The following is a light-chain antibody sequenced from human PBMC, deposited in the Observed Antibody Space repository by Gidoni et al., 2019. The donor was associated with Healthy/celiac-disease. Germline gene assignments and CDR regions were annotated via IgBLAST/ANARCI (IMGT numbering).Light chain of an antibody. Sequence: QSVLTQPPSLSGSPGKRVTISCTGGSSNIGAGYDVHWYQQLPGTAPKLLIYGNSNRPSGVPDRFSGSKSGTAASLAITGLQAEDEADYYCQSYDSSLKVFGGGTKLTVL. V-gene: IGLV1-40*01. CDR3: QSYDSSLKV. J-gene: IGLJ3*02. CDR1: SSNIGAGYD. CDR2: GNS.